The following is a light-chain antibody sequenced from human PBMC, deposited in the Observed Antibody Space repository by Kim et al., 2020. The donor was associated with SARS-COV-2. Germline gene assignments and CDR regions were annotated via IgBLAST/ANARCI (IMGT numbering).Light chain of an antibody. Sequence: EIVLTQSPATLSLSPGERATLSCRASQSVSSYLAWYQQKPGQAPRLLIYDASNRATGIPARFSGSGSGTDFTLTISSLEPEGFAVYYCQQRSNWLGAFGQGTKLEI. J-gene: IGKJ1*01. CDR3: QQRSNWLGA. V-gene: IGKV3-11*01. CDR1: QSVSSY. CDR2: DAS.